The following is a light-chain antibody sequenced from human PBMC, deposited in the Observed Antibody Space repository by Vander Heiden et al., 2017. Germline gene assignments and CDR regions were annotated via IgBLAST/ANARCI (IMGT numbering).Light chain of an antibody. CDR1: QSVSSN. Sequence: EIVMPRCPATLSVSPGERATLSCRASQSVSSNLAWYQQKPGQAPRLLIYGASTRDTGIPARFSGSGYGTEFTLTISSPQSEDFAVYYCQQYNNWPPITFGQGTLLEIK. CDR2: GAS. J-gene: IGKJ5*01. V-gene: IGKV3-15*01. CDR3: QQYNNWPPIT.